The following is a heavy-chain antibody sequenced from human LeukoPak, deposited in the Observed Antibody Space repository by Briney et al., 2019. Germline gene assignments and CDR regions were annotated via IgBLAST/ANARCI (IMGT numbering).Heavy chain of an antibody. CDR1: GFTFSSYW. Sequence: GGSLRLSCAASGFTFSSYWMSWVRQAPGKGLEWVANIKQDGSEKYYVDSVKGRFTISRDNAKNSLYLQMNSLRAEDTAMYYCAKDPHPYFASSGYFSDYWGQGTLVTVSS. V-gene: IGHV3-7*01. CDR2: IKQDGSEK. J-gene: IGHJ4*02. CDR3: AKDPHPYFASSGYFSDY. D-gene: IGHD3-22*01.